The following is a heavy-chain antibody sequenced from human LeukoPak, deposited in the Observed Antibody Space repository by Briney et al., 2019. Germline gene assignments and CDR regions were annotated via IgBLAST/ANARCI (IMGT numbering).Heavy chain of an antibody. CDR3: ARDQLRFLEWSWDY. Sequence: GGSLRLSCAASGFTFSSYAMHWVRQAPGKGLEWVAVISYDGSNKYYADSVKGRFTISRDNSKYTLYLQMNSLRAEDTAVYYCARDQLRFLEWSWDYWGQGTLVTVSS. CDR1: GFTFSSYA. D-gene: IGHD3-3*01. J-gene: IGHJ4*02. CDR2: ISYDGSNK. V-gene: IGHV3-30*04.